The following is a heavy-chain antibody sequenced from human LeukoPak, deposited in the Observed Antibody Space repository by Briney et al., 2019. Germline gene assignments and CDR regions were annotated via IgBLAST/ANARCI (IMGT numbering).Heavy chain of an antibody. CDR2: IIPILGIA. J-gene: IGHJ5*02. D-gene: IGHD1-26*01. CDR3: ARDPLLPIVGATEVVGFDP. CDR1: GGTFSSYT. Sequence: SVKVSCTASGGTFSSYTISWVRQAPGQGLEWMGRIIPILGIANYAQKFQGRVTITADKSTSTAYMELSSLRSEDTAVYYCARDPLLPIVGATEVVGFDPWGQGTLVTVSS. V-gene: IGHV1-69*04.